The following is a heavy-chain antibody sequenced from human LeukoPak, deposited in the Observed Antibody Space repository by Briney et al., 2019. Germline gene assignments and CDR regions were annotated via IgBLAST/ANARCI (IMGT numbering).Heavy chain of an antibody. Sequence: SETLSLTCTVSGDSISSAYYWSWIRQPPGKGLEWIGEINHSGSTNYNPSLKSRVTISVDTSKNQFSLKLSSVTAADTAVYYCARGLLVQYYDFWSGYLAGYYFDYWGQGTLVTVSS. J-gene: IGHJ4*02. CDR3: ARGLLVQYYDFWSGYLAGYYFDY. CDR1: GDSISSAYY. CDR2: INHSGST. D-gene: IGHD3-3*01. V-gene: IGHV4-34*01.